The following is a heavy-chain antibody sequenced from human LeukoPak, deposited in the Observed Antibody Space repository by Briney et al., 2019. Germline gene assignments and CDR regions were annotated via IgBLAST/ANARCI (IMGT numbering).Heavy chain of an antibody. J-gene: IGHJ4*02. Sequence: GGSLRLSCAASGFTVSSNYMSWVRQAPGKGLEWVSVIYSGGSTYYADYVKGRFTIARDNSKNTLYLQMNSLRAEDTGVYYCAREDDSSGYYVFDYWGQGTLVTVSS. CDR1: GFTVSSNY. CDR2: IYSGGST. CDR3: AREDDSSGYYVFDY. V-gene: IGHV3-53*01. D-gene: IGHD3-22*01.